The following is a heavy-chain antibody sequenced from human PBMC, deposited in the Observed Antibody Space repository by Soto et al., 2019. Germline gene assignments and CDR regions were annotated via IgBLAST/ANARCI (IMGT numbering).Heavy chain of an antibody. Sequence: ASVKVSCKASGCTFINYYNHWVRKAPGQGLEWMGWDNPRSRHTNYAQKFQGRVTMTRDTSISTAYMELSRLRSDDTAVYYCASQLWYCGDDCYTEPIEYSAQGTLVTLSS. J-gene: IGHJ4*02. CDR1: GCTFINYY. CDR2: DNPRSRHT. V-gene: IGHV1-2*02. CDR3: ASQLWYCGDDCYTEPIEY. D-gene: IGHD2-21*02.